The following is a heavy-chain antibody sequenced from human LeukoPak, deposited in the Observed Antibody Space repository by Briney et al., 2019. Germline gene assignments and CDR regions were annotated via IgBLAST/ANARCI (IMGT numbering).Heavy chain of an antibody. CDR3: ARMGGGDHANYYMDV. CDR2: IYTSGST. V-gene: IGHV4-4*07. CDR1: GGSINSYY. J-gene: IGHJ6*03. D-gene: IGHD2-21*02. Sequence: KPSETLSLTCTVSGGSINSYYWSWIRQPAGKGLEWIGRIYTSGSTNYDPSLKSRVTMSVDTSKNQFSLKLSSVTAADTAVYYCARMGGGDHANYYMDVWGKGTTVTISS.